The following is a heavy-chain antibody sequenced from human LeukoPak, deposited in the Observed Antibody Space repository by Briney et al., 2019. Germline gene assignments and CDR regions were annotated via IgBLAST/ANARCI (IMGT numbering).Heavy chain of an antibody. D-gene: IGHD6-13*01. CDR1: GGTFSSYA. J-gene: IGHJ6*02. CDR3: ATSHDYSSSWYSGRHYYGMDV. V-gene: IGHV1-69*13. Sequence: SVKVSCKASGGTFSSYAISWVRQAPGQGLEWMGGIIPIFGTANYAQKFQGRVTITADESTSTAYMELSSLRSEDTAVYYCATSHDYSSSWYSGRHYYGMDVWGQGTTVTVSS. CDR2: IIPIFGTA.